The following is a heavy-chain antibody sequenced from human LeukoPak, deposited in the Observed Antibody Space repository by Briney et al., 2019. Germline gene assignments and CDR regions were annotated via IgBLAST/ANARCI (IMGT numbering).Heavy chain of an antibody. CDR3: ASGDYNFWSGYYYYFDY. J-gene: IGHJ4*02. CDR2: IYYSGST. D-gene: IGHD3-3*01. Sequence: PSETLSLTCTVSGGSISSSSYYWGWIRQPLGKGLEWIGSIYYSGSTYYNPSLKSRVTMSVDTSKNQFSLKLSSVTAADTAVYYCASGDYNFWSGYYYYFDYWGQGTLVTVSS. V-gene: IGHV4-39*01. CDR1: GGSISSSSYY.